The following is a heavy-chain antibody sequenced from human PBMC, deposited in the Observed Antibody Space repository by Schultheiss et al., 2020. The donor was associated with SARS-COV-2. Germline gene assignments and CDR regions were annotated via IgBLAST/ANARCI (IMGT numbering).Heavy chain of an antibody. D-gene: IGHD3-10*01. CDR1: GGSISSGGYY. V-gene: IGHV4-61*02. Sequence: SQTLSLTCTVSGGSISSGGYYWSWIRQPAGKGLEWIGRIYTSGSTNYNPSLKRRVTVSVDTSKNQFSLKLSSVTAADTAVYYCATKRGRGYYYSSGSYSPFDYWGQGTLVTVSS. CDR3: ATKRGRGYYYSSGSYSPFDY. J-gene: IGHJ4*02. CDR2: IYTSGST.